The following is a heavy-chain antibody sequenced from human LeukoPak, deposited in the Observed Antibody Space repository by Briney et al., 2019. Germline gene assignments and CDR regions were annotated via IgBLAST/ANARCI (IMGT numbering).Heavy chain of an antibody. Sequence: PGGSLRLSCAASGFTFNSYAMNWVRQAPGKGLQWVPFISSSTSTFYYVDSVKGRFTISRDNAKNSLYLQMNSLRDEDTAVYYCVRGNSFDYWGQGTLVSVSS. CDR3: VRGNSFDY. CDR1: GFTFNSYA. V-gene: IGHV3-48*02. J-gene: IGHJ4*02. CDR2: ISSSTSTF.